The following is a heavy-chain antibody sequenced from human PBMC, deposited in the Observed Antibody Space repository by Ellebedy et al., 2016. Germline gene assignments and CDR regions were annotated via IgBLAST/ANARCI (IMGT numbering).Heavy chain of an antibody. V-gene: IGHV3-11*01. CDR3: ARLFNYLDSSGYYFDQ. CDR2: IGYSSDTI. CDR1: GFTFTDYY. Sequence: GESLKISXAASGFTFTDYYMTWVRQAPGKGLEWVSYIGYSSDTIYYADSVKGRFTISRDNAKNSLYLRMNSLRSEDTAVYYCARLFNYLDSSGYYFDQWGQGTLVTVSS. D-gene: IGHD2/OR15-2a*01. J-gene: IGHJ4*02.